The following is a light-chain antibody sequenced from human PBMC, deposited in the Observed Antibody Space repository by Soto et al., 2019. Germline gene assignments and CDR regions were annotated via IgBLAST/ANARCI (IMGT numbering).Light chain of an antibody. CDR1: PSVSNNY. CDR2: AAS. V-gene: IGKV3-20*01. CDR3: QLYGNSPPGVT. Sequence: EIVLTQSAGTMSRSPGGRCAGWRMGSPSVSNNYLAWYQQKPGQAPRGLIYAASTRATDIPDRFSGSGSGTDFTPTISRLEPEDFAVYYCQLYGNSPPGVTFGPGTQVEIK. J-gene: IGKJ3*01.